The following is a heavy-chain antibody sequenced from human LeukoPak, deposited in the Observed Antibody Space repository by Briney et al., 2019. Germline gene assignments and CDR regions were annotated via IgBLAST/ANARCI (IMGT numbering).Heavy chain of an antibody. D-gene: IGHD2-21*01. CDR1: ELTLTQLS. Sequence: ASVGVSCTLSELTLTQLSMHWVRQAPGKRREGVGGFDLKVGETGYAERFRDRVILTDDRSSNTAYMDLSSLGADDTAVYYCATGVYCATTTCPGYGNYYYFMDVWGEGTTVTV. J-gene: IGHJ6*03. V-gene: IGHV1-24*01. CDR3: ATGVYCATTTCPGYGNYYYFMDV. CDR2: FDLKVGET.